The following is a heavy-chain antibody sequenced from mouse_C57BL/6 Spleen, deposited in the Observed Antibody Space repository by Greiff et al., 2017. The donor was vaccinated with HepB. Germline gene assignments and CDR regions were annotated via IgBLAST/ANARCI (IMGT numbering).Heavy chain of an antibody. V-gene: IGHV8-8*01. CDR1: GFSLSTFGMG. J-gene: IGHJ2*01. D-gene: IGHD1-1*01. CDR2: IWWDDDK. Sequence: VKLVESGPGILQPSQTLSLTCSFSGFSLSTFGMGVGWIRQPSGKGLEWLAHIWWDDDKYYNPALKSRLSISKDTSKNQVFLKIANVDTADTATYYCARIRNYYGKGVYYFDYWGQGTTLTVSS. CDR3: ARIRNYYGKGVYYFDY.